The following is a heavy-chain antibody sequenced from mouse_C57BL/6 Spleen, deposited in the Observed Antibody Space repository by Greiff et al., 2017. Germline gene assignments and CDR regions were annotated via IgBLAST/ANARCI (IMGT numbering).Heavy chain of an antibody. CDR3: ARLGLFAWFAY. CDR2: IAPSDSYT. CDR1: GYTFTSYW. V-gene: IGHV1-69*01. J-gene: IGHJ3*01. Sequence: QVQLQQPGAELVMPGASVKLSCKASGYTFTSYWMHWVKQRPGQGLDWIGEIAPSDSYTNYNQKFKGKSTLTVDKSSSTAYMQLSSLTSEDSAVYYCARLGLFAWFAYWGQGTLVTVSA. D-gene: IGHD4-1*01.